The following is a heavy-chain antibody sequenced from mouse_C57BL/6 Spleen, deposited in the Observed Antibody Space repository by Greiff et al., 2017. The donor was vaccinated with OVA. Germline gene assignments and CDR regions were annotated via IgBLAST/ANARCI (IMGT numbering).Heavy chain of an antibody. J-gene: IGHJ4*01. CDR2: ISSGSSTI. CDR1: GFTFSDYG. V-gene: IGHV5-17*01. CDR3: ARGRYYGSSYEAMDY. Sequence: DVQLVESGGGLVKPGGSLKLSCAASGFTFSDYGMHWVRQAPEKGLEWVAYISSGSSTIYYADTVKGRFTISRDNAKNTLFLQMTSLRSEDTAMYYCARGRYYGSSYEAMDYWGQGTSVTVSS. D-gene: IGHD1-1*01.